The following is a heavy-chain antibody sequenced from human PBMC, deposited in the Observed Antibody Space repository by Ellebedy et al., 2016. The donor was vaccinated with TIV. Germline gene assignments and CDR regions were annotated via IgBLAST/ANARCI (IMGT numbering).Heavy chain of an antibody. J-gene: IGHJ4*02. CDR3: AKHRLAASGYNFDS. V-gene: IGHV3-23*01. CDR2: ITGTGGST. D-gene: IGHD6-13*01. CDR1: GFTFNSYA. Sequence: PGGSLRLSCAASGFTFNSYAMSWVRQAPGKGLEWVSAITGTGGSTYYADSVKGRFTISRDNSKNTLYLQMNSLRVEDTAIYYCAKHRLAASGYNFDSWGQGTLVTVSS.